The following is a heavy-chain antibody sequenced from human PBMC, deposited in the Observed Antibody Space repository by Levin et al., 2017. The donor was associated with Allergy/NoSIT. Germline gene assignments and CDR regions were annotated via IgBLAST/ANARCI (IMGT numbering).Heavy chain of an antibody. Sequence: SETLSLTCTVSGGSISSYYWSWIRQPPGKGLEWIGYIYYSGSTNYNPSLKSRVTISVDTSKNQFSLKLSSVTAADTAVYYCARVSSGWYGFDYWGQGTLVTVSS. CDR1: GGSISSYY. D-gene: IGHD6-19*01. J-gene: IGHJ4*02. CDR3: ARVSSGWYGFDY. CDR2: IYYSGST. V-gene: IGHV4-59*01.